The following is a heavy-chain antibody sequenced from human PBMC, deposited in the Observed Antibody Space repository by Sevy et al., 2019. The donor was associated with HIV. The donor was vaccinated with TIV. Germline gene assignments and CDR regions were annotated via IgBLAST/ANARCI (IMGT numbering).Heavy chain of an antibody. J-gene: IGHJ4*02. CDR2: IYYNGHI. CDR3: AGENAWGRGYS. V-gene: IGHV4-59*08. CDR1: GGSITSLY. Sequence: SETLSLTCTVSGGSITSLYWNWIRQPPGKGLEWIANIYYNGHINYNPSPKSRVTLSLDTSKNQFSLGLNSVTAADTAMYYCAGENAWGRGYSWGQGTLVTVSS. D-gene: IGHD1-26*01.